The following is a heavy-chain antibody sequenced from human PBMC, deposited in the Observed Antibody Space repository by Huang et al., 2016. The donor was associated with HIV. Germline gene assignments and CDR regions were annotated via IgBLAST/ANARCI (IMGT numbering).Heavy chain of an antibody. CDR2: ISPITGGT. D-gene: IGHD2-15*01. CDR3: ATDGGGGCNGGTCFPY. J-gene: IGHJ4*02. CDR1: GYPFSAYF. V-gene: IGHV1-2*02. Sequence: QVQLVQSGAEVKKPGASLNVSCKTSGYPFSAYFIHWVRQAPGQGREWMGWISPITGGTFYAQKLQGRVTITGDASIRTAYMELASLRPDDAAAYFCATDGGGGCNGGTCFPYWGQGTVVGVSS.